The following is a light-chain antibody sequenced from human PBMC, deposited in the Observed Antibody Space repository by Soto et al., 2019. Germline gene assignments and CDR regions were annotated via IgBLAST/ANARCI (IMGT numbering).Light chain of an antibody. V-gene: IGKV3-15*01. CDR2: GAS. Sequence: VLTQSPATLSVSPGERATLSCRASQNVGSNLAWYQHKPGQAPRLLISGASTRATGVPARFSGSGSETEFALTISSLQSEDFTVYSCQQYNTRPQTFGQGTKVEIK. CDR1: QNVGSN. J-gene: IGKJ1*01. CDR3: QQYNTRPQT.